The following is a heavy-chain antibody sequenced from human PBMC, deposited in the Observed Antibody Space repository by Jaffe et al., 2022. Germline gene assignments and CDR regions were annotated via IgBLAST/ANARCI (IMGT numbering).Heavy chain of an antibody. CDR3: ARDQGPFGLDFPSPYNWFDP. V-gene: IGHV1-3*01. D-gene: IGHD3-16*01. J-gene: IGHJ5*02. CDR2: INAGNGNT. Sequence: QVQLVQSGAEVKKPGASVKVSCKASGYTFTSYAMHWVRQAPGQRLEWMGWINAGNGNTKYSQKFQGRVTITRDTSASTAYMELSSLRSEDTAVYYCARDQGPFGLDFPSPYNWFDPWGQGTLVTVSS. CDR1: GYTFTSYA.